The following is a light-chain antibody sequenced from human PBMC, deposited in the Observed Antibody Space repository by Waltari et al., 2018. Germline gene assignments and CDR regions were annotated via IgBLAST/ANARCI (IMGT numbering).Light chain of an antibody. CDR3: AAWDDILKGHV. Sequence: QSVLTQSPSASGTPGQRVIISCSGSSSNIGSNLVNWYQQLPGTAPKLLIYSNNQRPSGVPDRFSGSKSGTSVSLAISGLQSEDEADYYCAAWDDILKGHVFGSGTKVAVL. CDR1: SSNIGSNL. J-gene: IGLJ1*01. CDR2: SNN. V-gene: IGLV1-44*01.